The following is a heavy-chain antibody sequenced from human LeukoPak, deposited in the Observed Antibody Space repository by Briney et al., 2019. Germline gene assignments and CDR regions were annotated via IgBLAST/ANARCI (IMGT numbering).Heavy chain of an antibody. CDR3: ARGWYSSSWYPPFDY. V-gene: IGHV3-30*03. J-gene: IGHJ4*02. D-gene: IGHD6-13*01. CDR2: ISYDGSNK. Sequence: PGGSLRLSCAASGFTFSSYGMHWVRQAPGKGLEWVAVISYDGSNKYHADSVKGRFTISRDNSKNTLYLQMNSLRAEDTAVYYCARGWYSSSWYPPFDYWGQGTLVTVSS. CDR1: GFTFSSYG.